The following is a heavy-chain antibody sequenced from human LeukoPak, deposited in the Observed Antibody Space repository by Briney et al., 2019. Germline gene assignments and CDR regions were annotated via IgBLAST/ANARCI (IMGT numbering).Heavy chain of an antibody. Sequence: PGGSLRLSCAASGFTFSSYAMSWVRQAPGKGLEWVSAISGSGGSTYYADSVKGRFTISRDNSKNTLYLQMNSLRAEDTAVYYCAKGSGSYPRNNWFDPWGQGTLVTVSS. CDR1: GFTFSSYA. CDR3: AKGSGSYPRNNWFDP. D-gene: IGHD1-26*01. CDR2: ISGSGGST. J-gene: IGHJ5*02. V-gene: IGHV3-23*01.